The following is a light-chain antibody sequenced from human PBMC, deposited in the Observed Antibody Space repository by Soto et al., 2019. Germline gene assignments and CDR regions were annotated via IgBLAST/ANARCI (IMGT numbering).Light chain of an antibody. CDR3: PHSHTWPIP. Sequence: DIVMTQSPAALSVAPGERVTFSCRASQGVSRKLAWYQHKPGQAPRLLISGASTGATGIPARFSGSGSGTEFTLTISSLQSEDCAIYYCPHSHTWPIPFGGGTKV. J-gene: IGKJ4*01. V-gene: IGKV3-15*01. CDR1: QGVSRK. CDR2: GAS.